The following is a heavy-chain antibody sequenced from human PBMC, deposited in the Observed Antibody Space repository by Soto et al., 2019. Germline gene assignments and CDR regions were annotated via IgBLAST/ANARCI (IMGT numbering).Heavy chain of an antibody. J-gene: IGHJ6*02. V-gene: IGHV1-2*02. CDR3: ARAGDSSSSPYYYGMDV. CDR2: INPNSVGT. CDR1: GYTFTGYY. D-gene: IGHD6-6*01. Sequence: ASVKVSCKASGYTFTGYYMHWVRQAPGQGLEWMGWINPNSVGTNYAQKFQGRVTMTRDTSISTAYMELSRLRSDDTAVYYCARAGDSSSSPYYYGMDVWGQGTTITVSS.